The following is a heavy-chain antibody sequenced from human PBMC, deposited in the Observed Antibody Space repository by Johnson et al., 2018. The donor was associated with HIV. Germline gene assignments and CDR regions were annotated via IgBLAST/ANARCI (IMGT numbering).Heavy chain of an antibody. CDR1: RFTVSSNY. D-gene: IGHD4-23*01. J-gene: IGHJ3*02. CDR3: AKPPREVTVVDAFDM. Sequence: MQLVESGGGLVQPGGSLRLSCAASRFTVSSNYMTWVRQAPGKGLEWVSVIYSGGNTYYADSVKGRFTISRDNFSNTLFLQMNSLRPEDTALYSCAKPPREVTVVDAFDMRGRGTMVTVSS. CDR2: IYSGGNT. V-gene: IGHV3-66*02.